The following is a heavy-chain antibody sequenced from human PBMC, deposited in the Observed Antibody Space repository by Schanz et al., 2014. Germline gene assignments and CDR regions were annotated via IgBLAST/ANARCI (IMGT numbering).Heavy chain of an antibody. D-gene: IGHD2-2*01. Sequence: QVQLVESGGGVVQPGRSLRLSCAASGFTFSSYGMHWVRQAPGKGLEWVAVISNDGSNKYYADSVKGRFTISRDNSKNTPHLQMKRPRAEDPAVYYCGKDSILVVPAALHYYGMEVWGQGTTVTVSS. CDR3: GKDSILVVPAALHYYGMEV. J-gene: IGHJ6*02. V-gene: IGHV3-30*18. CDR2: ISNDGSNK. CDR1: GFTFSSYG.